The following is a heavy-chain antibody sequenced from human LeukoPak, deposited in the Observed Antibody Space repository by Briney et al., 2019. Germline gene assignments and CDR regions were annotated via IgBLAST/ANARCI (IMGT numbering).Heavy chain of an antibody. D-gene: IGHD3-10*01. CDR2: ISSSSSTI. V-gene: IGHV3-11*04. J-gene: IGHJ3*02. CDR1: GFTFSDYY. CDR3: ARDHASGSGSYYRLRHDAFDI. Sequence: GGSLRLSCTASGFTFSDYYMSWIRQAPGKGLEWVSYISSSSSTIYYADSVKCRFTISSDNAKNSLYLKMNSLRGEDTAVYYCARDHASGSGSYYRLRHDAFDIWGQGKMVTVSS.